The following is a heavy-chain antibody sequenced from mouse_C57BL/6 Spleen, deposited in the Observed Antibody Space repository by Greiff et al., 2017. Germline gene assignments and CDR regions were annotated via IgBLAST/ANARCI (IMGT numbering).Heavy chain of an antibody. CDR2: ISSGSSTI. Sequence: DVMLVESGGGLVKPGGSLKLSCAASGFTFSDYGMHWVRQAPEKGLEWVAYISSGSSTIYYADTVKGRFTISRDNAKNTLFLQMTSLRSEDTAMYYCARGHGQAVYYAMDYWGQGTSVTVSS. CDR3: ARGHGQAVYYAMDY. V-gene: IGHV5-17*01. CDR1: GFTFSDYG. J-gene: IGHJ4*01.